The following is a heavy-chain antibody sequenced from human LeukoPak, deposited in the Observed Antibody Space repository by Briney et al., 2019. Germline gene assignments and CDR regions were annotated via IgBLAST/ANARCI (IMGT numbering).Heavy chain of an antibody. D-gene: IGHD2-2*01. CDR2: IYYSGST. J-gene: IGHJ5*02. Sequence: PSETLSLTCTVSGGSNTSSIYYWDWIRQPPGKGLEWIGSIYYSGSTYYNPSLKSRVTISVNTSKNQFSLKLTSVTAADTAVYYCASRSSTYAYNWFDPWGQGTLVTVSS. CDR1: GGSNTSSIYY. CDR3: ASRSSTYAYNWFDP. V-gene: IGHV4-39*01.